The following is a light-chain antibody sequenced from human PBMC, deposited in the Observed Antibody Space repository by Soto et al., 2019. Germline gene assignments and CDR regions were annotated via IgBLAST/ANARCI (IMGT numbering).Light chain of an antibody. V-gene: IGKV3-15*01. Sequence: EIVMTQSPATLSVSPGERVTLSCRASHSVSSRLAWYQEKPGQAPRLIIYGASTRATGLPARFSGSGSGTEFTLTISILQSEDFAVYYCQHYTNWPLTFGGGTKVEIK. CDR3: QHYTNWPLT. CDR1: HSVSSR. CDR2: GAS. J-gene: IGKJ4*01.